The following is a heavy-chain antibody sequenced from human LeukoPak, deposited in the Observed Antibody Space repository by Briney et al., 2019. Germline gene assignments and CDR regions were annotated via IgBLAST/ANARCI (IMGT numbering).Heavy chain of an antibody. CDR1: GFNLNSYA. J-gene: IGHJ4*02. Sequence: PGGSLRLSCAASGFNLNSYAMHWVRQAPGKGLEWVAVIRHDEANSFYADSVQGRFTISRDTSKKPLYLQMNSLRVEDTAVYYCAKEYTPSSPLGELDSWGQGTLVTVSS. V-gene: IGHV3-30*02. CDR3: AKEYTPSSPLGELDS. D-gene: IGHD6-6*01. CDR2: IRHDEANS.